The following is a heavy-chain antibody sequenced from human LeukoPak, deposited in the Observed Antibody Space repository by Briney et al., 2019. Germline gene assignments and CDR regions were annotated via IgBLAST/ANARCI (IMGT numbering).Heavy chain of an antibody. CDR1: GFTFSSYS. Sequence: PGGSLRLSCAASGFTFSSYSMNWVRQAPGKGLEWVSYISSSSSTIHYADSVKGRFTISRDNAKNSLYLQMNSLRAEDTAVYYCAKSSGGIQLWYESFDYWGQGTLVTVSS. V-gene: IGHV3-48*01. CDR2: ISSSSSTI. D-gene: IGHD5-18*01. CDR3: AKSSGGIQLWYESFDY. J-gene: IGHJ4*02.